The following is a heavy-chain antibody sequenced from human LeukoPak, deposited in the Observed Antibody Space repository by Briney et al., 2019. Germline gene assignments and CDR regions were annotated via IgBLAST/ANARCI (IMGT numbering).Heavy chain of an antibody. D-gene: IGHD2-2*01. CDR3: AKDIEPCSSTSCYSAFDI. V-gene: IGHV3-23*01. CDR1: GFTFSSYA. Sequence: GGSLRLSCAASGFTFSSYAMSWVRQAPGKGLEWVSAISGSGGSTYYADSVKGRFTISRGNSKNTLYLQMNSLRAEDTAVYYCAKDIEPCSSTSCYSAFDIWGQGTMVTVSS. J-gene: IGHJ3*02. CDR2: ISGSGGST.